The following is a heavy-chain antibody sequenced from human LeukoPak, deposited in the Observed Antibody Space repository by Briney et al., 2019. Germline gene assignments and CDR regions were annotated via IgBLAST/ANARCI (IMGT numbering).Heavy chain of an antibody. CDR3: ARQDSSGWYGYFQH. J-gene: IGHJ1*01. Sequence: GASVKVSCKASGYTFTSYGISWVRQAPGQGLEWVGWISAYNGNTNYAQKLQGRVTMTTDTSTSTAYMELRSLRSDDTAVYYCARQDSSGWYGYFQHWGQGTLVTVSS. D-gene: IGHD6-19*01. V-gene: IGHV1-18*01. CDR2: ISAYNGNT. CDR1: GYTFTSYG.